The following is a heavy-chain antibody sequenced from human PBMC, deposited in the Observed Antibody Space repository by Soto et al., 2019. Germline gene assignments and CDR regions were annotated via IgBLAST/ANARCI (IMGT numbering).Heavy chain of an antibody. CDR1: GFTFSSYA. CDR2: ISGSGGST. CDR3: AKVPSSGSYYFDY. D-gene: IGHD6-19*01. Sequence: GGSLRLSCAASGFTFSSYAMSWVRQAPGKWLEWVSAISGSGGSTYYADSVKGRFTISRDNSKNTLYLQMNSLRAEDTAVYYCAKVPSSGSYYFDYWGQGTLVTVSS. V-gene: IGHV3-23*01. J-gene: IGHJ4*02.